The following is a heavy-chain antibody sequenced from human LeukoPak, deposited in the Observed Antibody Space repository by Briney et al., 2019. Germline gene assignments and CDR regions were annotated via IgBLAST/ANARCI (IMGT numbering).Heavy chain of an antibody. CDR3: ARGTRGSDSSFDY. Sequence: PSETLSLTCTVSGGSISSSSYYWGWIRQPPGKGLEWIGNIYYSGSTYYNPSLKSRVTTSVDTSKNQFSLKLSSVTAADTAVYYCARGTRGSDSSFDYWGQGTLVTVSS. D-gene: IGHD1-1*01. CDR2: IYYSGST. V-gene: IGHV4-39*07. J-gene: IGHJ4*02. CDR1: GGSISSSSYY.